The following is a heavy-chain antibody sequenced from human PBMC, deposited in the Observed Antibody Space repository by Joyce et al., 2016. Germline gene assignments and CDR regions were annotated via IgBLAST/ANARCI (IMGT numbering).Heavy chain of an antibody. Sequence: QVQLVESGGGVVQPGRSLRLSCAASGFTFNGYAMQWVGQAPGTGLEWVAVISPDGTMKFYSDSVKDRFIISRDNSKKMVYVQMNSLRVEDTAVYYCARSPSNSWHNFDSWGQGTLVSVSS. J-gene: IGHJ4*02. CDR3: ARSPSNSWHNFDS. V-gene: IGHV3-30-3*01. D-gene: IGHD2-2*01. CDR2: ISPDGTMK. CDR1: GFTFNGYA.